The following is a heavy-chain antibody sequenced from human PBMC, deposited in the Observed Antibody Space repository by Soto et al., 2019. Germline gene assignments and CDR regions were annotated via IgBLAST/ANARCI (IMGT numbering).Heavy chain of an antibody. CDR2: ISYDGSNK. D-gene: IGHD4-4*01. CDR3: ASPLWTNDYNWGYFDL. CDR1: GFTFSSYA. V-gene: IGHV3-30-3*01. Sequence: QVQLVESGGGVVQPGRSLRLSCAASGFTFSSYAMHWVRQAPGKGLEWVAVISYDGSNKYYADSVKGRFTISRDNSKNTLYQQMNSLRAKDTAVYYCASPLWTNDYNWGYFDLWGRGSMVTLSS. J-gene: IGHJ2*01.